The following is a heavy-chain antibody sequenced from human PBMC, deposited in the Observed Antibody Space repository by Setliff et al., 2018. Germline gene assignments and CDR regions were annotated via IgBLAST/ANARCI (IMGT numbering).Heavy chain of an antibody. CDR2: IKSIDEGGTT. J-gene: IGHJ3*02. D-gene: IGHD3-16*01. CDR1: GFTFRNAW. CDR3: ATDPSPTFGGVIGAAFDI. V-gene: IGHV3-15*01. Sequence: PGGSLRLSCAASGFTFRNAWMSWVRQAPGKGLEWVGRIKSIDEGGTTDYPAPVKDRFTISRDDSKNTVYLQMNSLKADDTAVYYCATDPSPTFGGVIGAAFDIWGQGTMVTVSS.